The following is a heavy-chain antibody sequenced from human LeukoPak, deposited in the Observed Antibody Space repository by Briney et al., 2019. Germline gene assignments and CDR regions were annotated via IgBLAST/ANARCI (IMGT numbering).Heavy chain of an antibody. CDR3: ARFPVDVVEGDDY. J-gene: IGHJ4*02. D-gene: IGHD2-2*03. CDR2: IIPIFGTA. CDR1: GGTFSSYA. V-gene: IGHV1-69*13. Sequence: SVKVSYKASGGTFSSYAISWVRQAPGQGLEWMGGIIPIFGTANYAQKFQGRVTITADESTSTAYMELSSLRSEDTAVYYCARFPVDVVEGDDYWGQGTLVTVSS.